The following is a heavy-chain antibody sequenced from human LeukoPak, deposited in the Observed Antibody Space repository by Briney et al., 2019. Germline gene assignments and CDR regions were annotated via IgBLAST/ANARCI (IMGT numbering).Heavy chain of an antibody. CDR2: ISSSGSTI. Sequence: GGSLRPSCAASGFTFSDYYMSWVRQAPGKGLGWVSYISSSGSTIFYADFVKGRFTISRDNAKNSLYLQMNSLRAEDTAVYYCARDRGYCSSTSCYRILYYYGMDVWGQGTTVTVSS. CDR3: ARDRGYCSSTSCYRILYYYGMDV. J-gene: IGHJ6*02. CDR1: GFTFSDYY. V-gene: IGHV3-11*01. D-gene: IGHD2-2*01.